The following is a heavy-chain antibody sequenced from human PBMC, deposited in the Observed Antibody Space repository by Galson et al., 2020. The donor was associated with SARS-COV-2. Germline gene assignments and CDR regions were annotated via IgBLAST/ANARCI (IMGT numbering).Heavy chain of an antibody. J-gene: IGHJ5*02. Sequence: GESLKISCAASGFTFRNYAMHWVRQAPGKGLEWVSIISGSGGTTYYADFVKGRFTVSRDNSKNTLYLLINSLRAEDTAVYFCAKALSPAYHLPGDWLDPWGQGTLVTVSS. D-gene: IGHD2-2*01. CDR3: AKALSPAYHLPGDWLDP. CDR1: GFTFRNYA. CDR2: ISGSGGTT. V-gene: IGHV3-23*01.